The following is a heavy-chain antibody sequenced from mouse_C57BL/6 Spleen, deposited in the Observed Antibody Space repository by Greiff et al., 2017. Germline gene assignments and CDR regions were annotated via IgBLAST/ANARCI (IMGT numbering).Heavy chain of an antibody. J-gene: IGHJ2*01. D-gene: IGHD1-1*01. CDR2: IDPETGGT. Sequence: VQLQQSGAELVRPGASVTLSCKASGYTFTDYEMNWVKQTPVHGLEWIGAIDPETGGTAYNQKFKGKAILTADKSSSTAYMELRSLTSEDSAVYYCTRTVYGISSYYWGQGPTLTVSS. V-gene: IGHV1-15*01. CDR1: GYTFTDYE. CDR3: TRTVYGISSYY.